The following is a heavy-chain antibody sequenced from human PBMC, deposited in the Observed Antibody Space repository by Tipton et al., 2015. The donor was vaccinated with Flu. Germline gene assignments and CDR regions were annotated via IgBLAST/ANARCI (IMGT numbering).Heavy chain of an antibody. V-gene: IGHV4-31*03. D-gene: IGHD1-26*01. J-gene: IGHJ4*02. Sequence: TLSLTCSVSSGSIGSVVHYWSWIRQHPGEGLEWIGYIYRDGTTYYNPSLKRRQTISIDTSKNQFSLKLNSVTAADTAVYYCARRGAYFFDYWGQGILVTVSS. CDR1: SGSIGSVVHY. CDR3: ARRGAYFFDY. CDR2: IYRDGTT.